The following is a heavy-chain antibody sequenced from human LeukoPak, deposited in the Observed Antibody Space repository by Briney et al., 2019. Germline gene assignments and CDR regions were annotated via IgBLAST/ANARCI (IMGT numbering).Heavy chain of an antibody. D-gene: IGHD3-22*01. CDR2: IIPIFGTA. Sequence: SVKVSCKASGGTFSSYAISWVRQAPGQGLEWMGGIIPIFGTANYAQKFQGRVTITADKSTSTAYMELSSLRSEDTAVYYCAADWNYYDSSGYTRATRFDIWGQGTMVTVSS. CDR1: GGTFSSYA. CDR3: AADWNYYDSSGYTRATRFDI. V-gene: IGHV1-69*06. J-gene: IGHJ3*02.